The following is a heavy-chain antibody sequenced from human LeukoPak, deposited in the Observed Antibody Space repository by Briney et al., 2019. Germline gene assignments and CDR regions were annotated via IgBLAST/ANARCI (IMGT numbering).Heavy chain of an antibody. J-gene: IGHJ4*02. CDR1: GGSISTYY. CDR2: NYNRGTT. V-gene: IGHV4-59*01. CDR3: ARERASAGPHFEH. Sequence: SETLSLTCSVSGGSISTYYWSWLRQPPGKGLEWIGYNYNRGTTNYNPSLKSRVTISVDRSKNQFSLSLTSVTAPDTAVYYCARERASAGPHFEHWGRGILVTVSS. D-gene: IGHD6-13*01.